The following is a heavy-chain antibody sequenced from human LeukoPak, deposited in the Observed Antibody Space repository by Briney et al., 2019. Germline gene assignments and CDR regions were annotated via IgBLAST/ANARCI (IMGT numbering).Heavy chain of an antibody. CDR3: AKGGNGDYVSFVGY. CDR1: GLTFDYYA. J-gene: IGHJ4*02. Sequence: PGGSLRLSCAASGLTFDYYAMHGVRQARGKGLEWVSCISWNSGSIGYAASVKGRFTISRDNAKNSLYLQMNSLRAEDTSLYYCAKGGNGDYVSFVGYWGQGTLVTVSS. V-gene: IGHV3-9*01. D-gene: IGHD4-17*01. CDR2: ISWNSGSI.